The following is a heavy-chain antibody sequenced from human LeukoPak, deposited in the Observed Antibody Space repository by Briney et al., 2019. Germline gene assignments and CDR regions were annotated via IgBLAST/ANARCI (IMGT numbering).Heavy chain of an antibody. Sequence: GASVKVSCKASGYTFTSYDMNWVRQATGQGLEWRGWMNPNSGNTGYAQKFQGRVTMTRNTSISTAYMELSSLRSEDTAVYYCARGSLVPAAIVYYYYYMDVWGKGTTVTISS. CDR1: GYTFTSYD. CDR3: ARGSLVPAAIVYYYYYMDV. CDR2: MNPNSGNT. V-gene: IGHV1-8*01. J-gene: IGHJ6*03. D-gene: IGHD2-2*02.